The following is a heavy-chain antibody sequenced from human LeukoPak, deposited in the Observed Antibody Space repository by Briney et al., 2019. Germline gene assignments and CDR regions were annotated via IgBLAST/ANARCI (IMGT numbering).Heavy chain of an antibody. CDR3: ARTKSEYYDILTGYYFDLAFDI. CDR1: GGTFSSYA. J-gene: IGHJ3*02. Sequence: SVKVSCKAYGGTFSSYAISWVRQAPGQGLEWMGRIIPIFGTATYAQKFQGRVTITTDESTSTAYMELSSLRSEDTAVYYCARTKSEYYDILTGYYFDLAFDIWGQGTMVTVSS. D-gene: IGHD3-9*01. CDR2: IIPIFGTA. V-gene: IGHV1-69*05.